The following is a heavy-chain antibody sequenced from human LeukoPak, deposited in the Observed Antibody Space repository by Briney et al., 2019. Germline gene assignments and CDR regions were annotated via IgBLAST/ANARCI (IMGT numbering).Heavy chain of an antibody. Sequence: GGSLRLSCAASGFTFHDYAMHWVRQAPGKGLEWVSLISWHGDSTYYADTVKGRFTISRDNFKNSLYLQMNSLRAEDTALYYCAKGAGYSYGSYFDYWGQGTLVTVSS. D-gene: IGHD5-18*01. CDR2: ISWHGDST. CDR1: GFTFHDYA. CDR3: AKGAGYSYGSYFDY. J-gene: IGHJ4*02. V-gene: IGHV3-43D*03.